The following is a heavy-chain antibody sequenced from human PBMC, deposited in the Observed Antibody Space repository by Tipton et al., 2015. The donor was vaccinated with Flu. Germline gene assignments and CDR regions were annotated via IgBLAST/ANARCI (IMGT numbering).Heavy chain of an antibody. J-gene: IGHJ6*02. V-gene: IGHV3-11*04. Sequence: QLVQSGGGLVKPGGSLRLSCAASGFTLSDYYMSWIRQAPGKGLEWISYISFTGRTIHYADSVKGRFTISRDNVQNSLYLQMNTLSDEDTAVYYCTLYVREQETWPYYFYDMDVWGQGTTVTVSS. CDR1: GFTLSDYY. D-gene: IGHD3-16*01. CDR2: ISFTGRTI. CDR3: TLYVREQETWPYYFYDMDV.